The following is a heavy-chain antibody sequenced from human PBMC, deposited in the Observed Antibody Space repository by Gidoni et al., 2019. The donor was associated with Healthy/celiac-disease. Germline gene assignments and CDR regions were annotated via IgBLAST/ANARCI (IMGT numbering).Heavy chain of an antibody. CDR3: ARDRGVSSGWYIVS. CDR1: GFTFSIYA. Sequence: QVQLVDSGGGVVQPGRSLRRSWASSGFTFSIYAMHWVRQAPGKGLEWVAVIAYDGSNKYYADSVKGRFTISRDNSKNTLYLQMNSLRAEDTAVYYCARDRGVSSGWYIVSWGQGTMVTVSS. V-gene: IGHV3-30-3*01. CDR2: IAYDGSNK. J-gene: IGHJ5*02. D-gene: IGHD6-19*01.